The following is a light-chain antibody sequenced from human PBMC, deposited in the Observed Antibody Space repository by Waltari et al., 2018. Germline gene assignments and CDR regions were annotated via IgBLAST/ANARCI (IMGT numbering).Light chain of an antibody. CDR3: SSYISSDTLEL. J-gene: IGLJ2*01. V-gene: IGLV2-14*03. Sequence: QSALTQPASVSGSPGQSITIPCTGTSSDVGGYNYVSWYQQHPGKAPKLIIFYVRNRPSGVSSRFSGSKSGNTASLTSSGLQAQDEADYYCSSYISSDTLELFGGGTSLTVL. CDR2: YVR. CDR1: SSDVGGYNY.